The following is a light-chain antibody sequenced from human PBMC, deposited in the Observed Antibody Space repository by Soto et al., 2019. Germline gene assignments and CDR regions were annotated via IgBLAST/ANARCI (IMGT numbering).Light chain of an antibody. J-gene: IGKJ4*01. Sequence: DIQLTQSPSSLSASVGDRVTIACRASQAISNYVAWYQQKPGKAPKLLIYAASTWQSGVPSRFSGSGSGTDFTLTISSLQPEDFATYYCQRLSHAFGGGTKVDIK. CDR3: QRLSHA. V-gene: IGKV1-9*01. CDR2: AAS. CDR1: QAISNY.